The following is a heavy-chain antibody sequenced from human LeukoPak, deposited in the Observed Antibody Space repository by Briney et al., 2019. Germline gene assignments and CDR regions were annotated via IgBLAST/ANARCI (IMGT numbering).Heavy chain of an antibody. V-gene: IGHV3-11*01. D-gene: IGHD5-18*01. CDR3: ARDRRAMVRGGPFDY. CDR1: GFTFSDYY. J-gene: IGHJ4*02. Sequence: PGGSLRLSCAASGFTFSDYYMSWIRQAPGKGLEWVSCISSSGSTIYYADSVKGRFTISRDNAKNSLYLQMNSLRAEDTAVYYCARDRRAMVRGGPFDYWGKGTLVTVSS. CDR2: ISSSGSTI.